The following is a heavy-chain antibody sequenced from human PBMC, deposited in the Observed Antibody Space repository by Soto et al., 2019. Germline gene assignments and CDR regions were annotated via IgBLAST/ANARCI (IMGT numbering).Heavy chain of an antibody. CDR1: GFTFSSYA. Sequence: EVQLLESGGGLVQPGGSLRLSCAASGFTFSSYAMSWVRQAPGKGLEWVSAISGSGRSTYYADSVKGRVTISRDNSRKTLYLHMHSLRADDTAVYYCAKEKIPAGPDSIDYWGQGTLVTVSS. J-gene: IGHJ4*02. CDR2: ISGSGRST. D-gene: IGHD2-2*01. V-gene: IGHV3-23*01. CDR3: AKEKIPAGPDSIDY.